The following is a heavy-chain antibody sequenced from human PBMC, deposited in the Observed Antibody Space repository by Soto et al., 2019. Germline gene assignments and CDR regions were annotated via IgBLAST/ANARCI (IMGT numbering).Heavy chain of an antibody. J-gene: IGHJ2*01. CDR1: GFTFSSYA. CDR2: ISGSGGST. D-gene: IGHD6-19*01. Sequence: PGGSLRLSCAASGFTFSSYAMSWVRQAPGKGLEWVSAISGSGGSTYYADSVKGRFTISRDNSKNTLYLQMNSLRAEDTDVYYCAKDVPSQWLVRKYFDLWGRGTLVTVSS. V-gene: IGHV3-23*01. CDR3: AKDVPSQWLVRKYFDL.